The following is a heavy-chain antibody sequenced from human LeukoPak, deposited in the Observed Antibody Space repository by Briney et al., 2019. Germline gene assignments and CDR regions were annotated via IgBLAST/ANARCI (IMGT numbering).Heavy chain of an antibody. CDR1: GASVNSDSYY. CDR3: ARHYRGLDY. CDR2: IYNGGST. V-gene: IGHV4-61*03. D-gene: IGHD4-23*01. J-gene: IGHJ4*02. Sequence: SETLSLTCTASGASVNSDSYYWSWIRQPPGKGLEWVGHIYNGGSTNYNPSLKSRVTMSVDTSKNHSSVKLSSVTAADTAVYYCARHYRGLDYWGQGTLATVSS.